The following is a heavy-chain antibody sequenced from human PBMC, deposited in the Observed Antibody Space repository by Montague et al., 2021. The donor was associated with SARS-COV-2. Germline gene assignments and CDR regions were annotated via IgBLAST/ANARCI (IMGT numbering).Heavy chain of an antibody. CDR1: GGSISSSSYY. D-gene: IGHD3-16*01. Sequence: SETLSLTCTVSGGSISSSSYYWGWLRPAPGKGLEWFGSIYYSGSTHYNPSLKSRVAISVDTSKYQFYLKLSSVTAADTAVYYCARDPSRHPLPDSMGDYYYGMDVWGQGTTVTVSS. CDR3: ARDPSRHPLPDSMGDYYYGMDV. CDR2: IYYSGST. V-gene: IGHV4-39*07. J-gene: IGHJ6*02.